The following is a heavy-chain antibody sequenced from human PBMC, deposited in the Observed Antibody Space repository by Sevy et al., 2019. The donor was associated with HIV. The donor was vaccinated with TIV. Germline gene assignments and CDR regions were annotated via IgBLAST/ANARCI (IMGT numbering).Heavy chain of an antibody. Sequence: SETLSLTCAVSGYSISSDYYWGWIRQPPGKGLEWIGSIYHSGYSYYNPSLKSRVTISVDTSKNQFSLKLSSVTAAETAVYYCPRAIGTQVAGLYYFDYWGQGTLVTVSS. CDR2: IYHSGYS. CDR3: PRAIGTQVAGLYYFDY. V-gene: IGHV4-38-2*01. CDR1: GYSISSDYY. J-gene: IGHJ4*02. D-gene: IGHD6-19*01.